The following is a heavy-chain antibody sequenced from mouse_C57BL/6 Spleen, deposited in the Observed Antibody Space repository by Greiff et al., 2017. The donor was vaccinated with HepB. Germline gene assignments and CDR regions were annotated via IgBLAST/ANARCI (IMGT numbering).Heavy chain of an antibody. J-gene: IGHJ3*01. Sequence: VHVKQSGTVLARPGASVKMSCKTSGYTFTSYWMHWVKQRPGQGLEWIGTIYPGNCDTSYNQKFKGKAKLTAVTSANTAYMKLSSLTNEDSAVYYCAEEMGWFAFWGQGTLVTVSA. CDR2: IYPGNCDT. V-gene: IGHV1-5*01. CDR1: GYTFTSYW. D-gene: IGHD2-3*01. CDR3: AEEMGWFAF.